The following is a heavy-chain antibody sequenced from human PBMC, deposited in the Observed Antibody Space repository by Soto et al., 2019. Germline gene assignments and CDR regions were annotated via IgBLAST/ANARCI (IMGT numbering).Heavy chain of an antibody. CDR1: GYMFSAYG. J-gene: IGHJ4*02. CDR3: ARDTAVFEEVPAALDY. Sequence: ASVKVSCKASGYMFSAYGVTWVRQAPGQGLEWMGWISGFNGKTNYAQKFEDRVTVTTDTSTDTAYMELRSLRSDDTAMYYCARDTAVFEEVPAALDYWGQGALVTVSS. D-gene: IGHD2-2*01. CDR2: ISGFNGKT. V-gene: IGHV1-18*01.